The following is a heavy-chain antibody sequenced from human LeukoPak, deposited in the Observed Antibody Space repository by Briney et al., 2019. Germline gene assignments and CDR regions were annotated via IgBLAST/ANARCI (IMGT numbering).Heavy chain of an antibody. D-gene: IGHD2/OR15-2a*01. Sequence: GGSLRLSCAASGFTFSSYWIHWVRQAPGKGLVWVSRINSDGSIIGYADSVKGRFTISRDNAKNTLYLQMNSLRAEDTAVYYCASSFFDLLVYFDYWGQGTLVTVSS. V-gene: IGHV3-74*01. CDR3: ASSFFDLLVYFDY. J-gene: IGHJ4*02. CDR1: GFTFSSYW. CDR2: INSDGSII.